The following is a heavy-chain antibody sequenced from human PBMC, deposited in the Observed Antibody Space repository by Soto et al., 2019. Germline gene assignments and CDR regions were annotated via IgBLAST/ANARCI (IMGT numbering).Heavy chain of an antibody. CDR2: IYYSGST. CDR3: AREPFNVEYGDYVNFAFDI. D-gene: IGHD4-17*01. Sequence: QVQLQESGPGLVKPSETLSLTCTVSGGSVSSGSYYWSWIRQPPGKGLEWIGYIYYSGSTNYNPSLKSRVTTSVEPSKNQFSLKLSSVTAADTAVYYWAREPFNVEYGDYVNFAFDIWGQGTMVTVSS. J-gene: IGHJ3*02. V-gene: IGHV4-61*01. CDR1: GGSVSSGSYY.